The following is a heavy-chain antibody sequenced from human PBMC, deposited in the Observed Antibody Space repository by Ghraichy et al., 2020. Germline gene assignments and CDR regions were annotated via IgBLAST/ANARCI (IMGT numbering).Heavy chain of an antibody. CDR1: GGSISSYY. V-gene: IGHV4-4*07. J-gene: IGHJ6*03. Sequence: SETLSLTCTVSGGSISSYYWSWIRQPAGKGLEWIGRIYTSGSTNYNPSLKSRVTMSVDTSKNQFSLKLSSVTAADTAVYYCAREVGPPLSHCSSTSCYDYYYYYMDVWGKGTTVTVSS. CDR2: IYTSGST. CDR3: AREVGPPLSHCSSTSCYDYYYYYMDV. D-gene: IGHD2-2*01.